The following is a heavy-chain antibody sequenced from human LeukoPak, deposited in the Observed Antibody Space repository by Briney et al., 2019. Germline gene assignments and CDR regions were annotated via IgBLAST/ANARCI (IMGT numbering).Heavy chain of an antibody. CDR3: ARDGLVTIFGVMTTYYMDV. CDR1: GGTFSSYA. J-gene: IGHJ6*03. V-gene: IGHV1-69*13. Sequence: SVKVSCKASGGTFSSYAISWVRQAPGQGLEWMGGIIPIFGTANYAQKFQGRVTITADESTSTAYMELRSLRSDDTAVYYCARDGLVTIFGVMTTYYMDVWGKGTTVTVSS. CDR2: IIPIFGTA. D-gene: IGHD3-3*01.